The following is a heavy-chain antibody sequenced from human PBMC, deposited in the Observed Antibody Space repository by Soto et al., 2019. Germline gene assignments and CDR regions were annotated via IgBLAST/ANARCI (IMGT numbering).Heavy chain of an antibody. CDR3: AKPILSAMVPFYFDY. V-gene: IGHV3-23*01. CDR2: ISGSGGST. J-gene: IGHJ4*02. CDR1: GFTFSGYA. Sequence: EVQLLESGGGLVQPGGSLRLSCAASGFTFSGYAMSWVRQAPGKGLEWVSAISGSGGSTYYTDSVKGRFTVSRDNSKNTLYLQRNSLRADYTAVYYCAKPILSAMVPFYFDYLGQGTLVTVSS. D-gene: IGHD5-18*01.